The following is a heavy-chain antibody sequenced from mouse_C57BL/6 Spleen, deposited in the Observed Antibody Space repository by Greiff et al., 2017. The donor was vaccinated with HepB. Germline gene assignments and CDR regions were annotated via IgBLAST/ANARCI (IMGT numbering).Heavy chain of an antibody. Sequence: QVQLQHPGTELVKPGASVKLSCKASGYTFTSYWMHWVKQRPGQGLEWIGNINPSNGGTNYNEKFKSKATLTVDKSSSTAYMQLSSLTSEDSAVYYCARETGLRGHYWYFDVWGTGTTVTVSS. CDR3: ARETGLRGHYWYFDV. CDR2: INPSNGGT. J-gene: IGHJ1*03. D-gene: IGHD2-2*01. V-gene: IGHV1-53*01. CDR1: GYTFTSYW.